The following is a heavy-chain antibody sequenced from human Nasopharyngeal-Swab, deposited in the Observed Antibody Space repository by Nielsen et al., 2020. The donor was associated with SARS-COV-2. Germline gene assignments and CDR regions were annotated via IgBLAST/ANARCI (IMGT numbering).Heavy chain of an antibody. D-gene: IGHD2-15*01. V-gene: IGHV5-51*01. CDR2: IYPGDSDT. Sequence: KVSCKGSGYSFTSYWIGWVRQMPGKGLEWMGIIYPGDSDTRYSPSFQGQVTISADKSISTAYLQWSSLKASDTAMYYCARRGSSQGMGMDVWGKGTTVTVSS. J-gene: IGHJ6*03. CDR3: ARRGSSQGMGMDV. CDR1: GYSFTSYW.